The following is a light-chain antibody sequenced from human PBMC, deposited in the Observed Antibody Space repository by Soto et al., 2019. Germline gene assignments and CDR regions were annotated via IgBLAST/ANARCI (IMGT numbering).Light chain of an antibody. CDR3: QQYNSHPWT. V-gene: IGKV1-5*03. CDR1: QSISSW. CDR2: KAS. J-gene: IGKJ1*01. Sequence: IEMTQSPSTLSASLGDRVTITCGASQSISSWLAWYQQKPGKAPKLLIYKASTLESGVPSNFSGSGSGTEFTLTISSLKHEDFATYYCQQYNSHPWTFGQGTKV.